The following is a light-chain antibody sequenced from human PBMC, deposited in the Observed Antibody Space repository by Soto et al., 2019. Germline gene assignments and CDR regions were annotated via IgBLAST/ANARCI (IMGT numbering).Light chain of an antibody. CDR3: SSYIPNNSTYV. CDR2: DVS. J-gene: IGLJ1*01. V-gene: IGLV2-14*03. Sequence: QSVLTQPASVSGSPGQWITISYTGTSSEVGGYNYVSWYQHHPGKAPKRMIHDVSNRPSGVSNRFSGSKSGNTASLTISGLQAEDEADYYCSSYIPNNSTYVFGTGTKLTVL. CDR1: SSEVGGYNY.